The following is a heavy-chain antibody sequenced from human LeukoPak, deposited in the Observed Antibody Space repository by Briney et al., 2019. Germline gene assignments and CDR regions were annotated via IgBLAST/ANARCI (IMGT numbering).Heavy chain of an antibody. Sequence: PGGSLRLSCAASGFTFSSYAMSWVRQAPGKGLEWVSAISGSGGSTYYADSVKGRFTISRDNPKNTLYLQMNSLRAEDTAVYYCAKDPAADDFLGYFDYWGQGTLITVSS. CDR3: AKDPAADDFLGYFDY. D-gene: IGHD6-13*01. CDR1: GFTFSSYA. CDR2: ISGSGGST. V-gene: IGHV3-23*01. J-gene: IGHJ4*02.